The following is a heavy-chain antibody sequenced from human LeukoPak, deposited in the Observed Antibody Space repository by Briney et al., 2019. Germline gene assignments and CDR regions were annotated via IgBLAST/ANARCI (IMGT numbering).Heavy chain of an antibody. Sequence: GASVKVSCKASGYTFTSYGISWGRQAPGQGLEWMGWISAYNGNTNYAQKLQGRVTMTTDTSTSTAYMELRSLRSDDTAVYYCARDYIPRDYYYGMDVWGQGTTVTVSS. D-gene: IGHD2-2*02. V-gene: IGHV1-18*01. CDR1: GYTFTSYG. J-gene: IGHJ6*02. CDR2: ISAYNGNT. CDR3: ARDYIPRDYYYGMDV.